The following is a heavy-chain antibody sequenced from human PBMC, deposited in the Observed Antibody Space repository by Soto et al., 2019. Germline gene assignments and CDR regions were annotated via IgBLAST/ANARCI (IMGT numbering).Heavy chain of an antibody. Sequence: EVQLVESGGGLVQPGGSLRLSCAAPGFTFGSYWMHWVRQAPGKGLVWVSHISLDGSRTTYADSVKGRFTISRDNAKCTLYLRMNSLRAEDTAVYYCARGPPWYPLGDSYYCIDVCSQGTTYTVSS. J-gene: IGHJ6*02. CDR1: GFTFGSYW. CDR3: ARGPPWYPLGDSYYCIDV. CDR2: ISLDGSRT. V-gene: IGHV3-74*01. D-gene: IGHD2-15*01.